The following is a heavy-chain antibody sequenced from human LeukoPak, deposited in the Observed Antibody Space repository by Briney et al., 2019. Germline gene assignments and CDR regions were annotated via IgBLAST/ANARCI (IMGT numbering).Heavy chain of an antibody. D-gene: IGHD2-15*01. CDR1: GGSVRSGSYY. V-gene: IGHV4-61*01. CDR3: ARVNVVMVVAPPYWYFDL. CDR2: ISYSGST. J-gene: IGHJ2*01. Sequence: SETLSLTCTVSGGSVRSGSYYWSWIRQPPGKGLEWIGYISYSGSTNYNPSLKSRVTISIDTSKNQFSLSLSSVTAADTAVYYCARVNVVMVVAPPYWYFDLWGRGTLVTVSS.